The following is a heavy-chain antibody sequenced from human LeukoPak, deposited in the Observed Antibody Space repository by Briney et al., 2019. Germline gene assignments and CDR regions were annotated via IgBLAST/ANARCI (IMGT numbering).Heavy chain of an antibody. J-gene: IGHJ3*02. D-gene: IGHD3-9*01. CDR2: ISAYNGNT. Sequence: ASVKVSCKASGYTFTSYGISWVRQAPGQGLEWMGWISAYNGNTNYAQKLQGRVTMTTDTSTSTAYMGLRSLRSDDTAVYYCATDILTGFDAFDIWGQGTMVTVSS. V-gene: IGHV1-18*01. CDR1: GYTFTSYG. CDR3: ATDILTGFDAFDI.